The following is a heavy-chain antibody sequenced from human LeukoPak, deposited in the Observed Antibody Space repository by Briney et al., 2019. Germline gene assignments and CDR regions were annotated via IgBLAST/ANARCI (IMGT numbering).Heavy chain of an antibody. V-gene: IGHV1-18*01. CDR2: ISAYNGNT. J-gene: IGHJ6*01. CDR3: ARVNLGYCSSTSCSRAKYYSYYGMDV. CDR1: GYTFTSYG. D-gene: IGHD2-2*01. Sequence: ASVCVSCKASGYTFTSYGISWVREAPGQGLEWMGWISAYNGNTNYAQKLQGRVTMTTDTSTSTAYMELRSLRSDDPAVYYCARVNLGYCSSTSCSRAKYYSYYGMDVWGQGNTVPVSS.